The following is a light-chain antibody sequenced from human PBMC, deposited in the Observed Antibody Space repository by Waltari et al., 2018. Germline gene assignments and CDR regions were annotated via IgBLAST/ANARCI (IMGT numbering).Light chain of an antibody. CDR1: RSDIGAYNF. CDR2: EAT. Sequence: QSVLTQPASVSGSPGQSITIPCTGTRSDIGAYNFVSWFQPLPGQAPRLLISEATKRPSGVSYRFSGSKSGNTASLSISDLQAEDEADYYCCSYVGGSRVLFGGGTKLTV. J-gene: IGLJ2*01. CDR3: CSYVGGSRVL. V-gene: IGLV2-23*01.